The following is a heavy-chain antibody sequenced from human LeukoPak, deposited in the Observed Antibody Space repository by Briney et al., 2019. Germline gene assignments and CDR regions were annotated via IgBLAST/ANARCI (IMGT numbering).Heavy chain of an antibody. Sequence: SQTLSLTCTVWGGSISSSSYYWGWFRQPPGTGLGWIGRFYYSGSTYYNPSLKSRVTISVDTSKNQFSLKLSSVTAVDTAVYYCAREPPYYYDSSGYHDYWGQGTLVTVSS. CDR2: FYYSGST. J-gene: IGHJ4*02. V-gene: IGHV4-39*07. D-gene: IGHD3-22*01. CDR3: AREPPYYYDSSGYHDY. CDR1: GGSISSSSYY.